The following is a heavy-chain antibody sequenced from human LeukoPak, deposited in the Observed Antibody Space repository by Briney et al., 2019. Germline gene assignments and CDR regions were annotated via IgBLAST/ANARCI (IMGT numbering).Heavy chain of an antibody. J-gene: IGHJ5*02. Sequence: SETLSLTCAVYGGSFSGYYWSWIRQPPGKGLEWIGEINHSGSTNYNPSLKSRVTISVDTSKNQVSLKLSSVTAADTAVYYCAREEGGYCSSTSCPFDPWGQGTLVTVSS. CDR1: GGSFSGYY. CDR2: INHSGST. V-gene: IGHV4-34*01. CDR3: AREEGGYCSSTSCPFDP. D-gene: IGHD2-2*01.